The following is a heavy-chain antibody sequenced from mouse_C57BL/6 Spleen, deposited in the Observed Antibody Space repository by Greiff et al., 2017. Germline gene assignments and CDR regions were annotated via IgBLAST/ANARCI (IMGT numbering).Heavy chain of an antibody. V-gene: IGHV2-9*01. Sequence: VQLTESGPGLVAPSPSLSITCTVSGFSLTSSGVDWVRPPPGTGLEWLGVIWGGGSTNSNSALMSRLRISKDNSKSQVFLKMNSLQTDDTAMYYCAKQGLRGMDYWGQGTSGTVSS. CDR3: AKQGLRGMDY. CDR1: GFSLTSSG. J-gene: IGHJ4*01. CDR2: IWGGGST. D-gene: IGHD3-1*01.